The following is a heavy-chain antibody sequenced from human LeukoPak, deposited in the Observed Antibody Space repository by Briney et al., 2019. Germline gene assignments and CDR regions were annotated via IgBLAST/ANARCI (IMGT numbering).Heavy chain of an antibody. J-gene: IGHJ4*02. CDR1: GFTFSTYG. V-gene: IGHV3-48*02. CDR2: ISHTSDAI. D-gene: IGHD3-22*01. Sequence: GGSLRLSCAASGFTFSTYGMNWVRQAPGKRLEWVSYISHTSDAIYYPDSVKGRFTISRDNAKNSLYLQMNSLRDEDTAVYYCARASPSGYDYWGQGTLVTVSS. CDR3: ARASPSGYDY.